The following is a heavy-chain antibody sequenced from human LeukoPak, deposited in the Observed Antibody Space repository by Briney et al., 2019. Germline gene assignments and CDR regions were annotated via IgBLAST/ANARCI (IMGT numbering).Heavy chain of an antibody. Sequence: GGSLRLSCAASGFTFSSYAMSWVRQAPGKGLEWVSAISGSGGSTYYADSVKGRFTTSKDNSKNTLYRQMNSLRAEDTAVYYCAKEITIFGLANWFDPWGQGTLVTVSS. CDR2: ISGSGGST. CDR1: GFTFSSYA. V-gene: IGHV3-23*01. J-gene: IGHJ5*02. D-gene: IGHD3-3*01. CDR3: AKEITIFGLANWFDP.